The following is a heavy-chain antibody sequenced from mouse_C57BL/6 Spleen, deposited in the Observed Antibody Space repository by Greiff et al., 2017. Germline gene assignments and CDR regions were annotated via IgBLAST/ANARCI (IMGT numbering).Heavy chain of an antibody. CDR2: VYPYNDDT. V-gene: IGHV1-47*01. CDR1: GFTFPTYP. CDR3: ASGDDEDAMDY. Sequence: QVQLQQAGAELVKPGASVKMSCTASGFTFPTYPIEWMKQKAGKSLEWIGNVYPYNDDTKYNEKFQGKATMTVEKSSRTAYLGLRRLTSEDSAVYYCASGDDEDAMDYWGQGTSVTVSS. D-gene: IGHD2-13*01. J-gene: IGHJ4*01.